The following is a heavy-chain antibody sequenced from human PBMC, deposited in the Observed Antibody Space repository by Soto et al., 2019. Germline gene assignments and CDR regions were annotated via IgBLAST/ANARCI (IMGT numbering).Heavy chain of an antibody. CDR1: EFSRSSSD. V-gene: IGHV3-30*18. CDR3: AKQLRGSGWYPLDS. D-gene: IGHD6-19*01. Sequence: PGGSLRLSCTASEFSRSSSDMHWVRRSPGKGLEWLAVSSFDGTQQFYGDSVKGRFTVSRDNSNNTLYLEMNSLRTEDTAVYYCAKQLRGSGWYPLDSWGQGTPVTVSS. J-gene: IGHJ4*02. CDR2: SSFDGTQQ.